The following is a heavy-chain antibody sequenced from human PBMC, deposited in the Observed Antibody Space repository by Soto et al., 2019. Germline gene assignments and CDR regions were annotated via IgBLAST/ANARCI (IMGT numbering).Heavy chain of an antibody. CDR2: IYPGDSDT. CDR1: GYSFTSYW. V-gene: IGHV5-51*01. Sequence: PGESLKISWKGSGYSFTSYWIGWVRQIPGKGLEWMGIIYPGDSDTRYSPSFQGQVTISADKSISTAYLQWSSLKASDIAMYYCARSAPSIAVDEVDIWGQGTMVTVSS. D-gene: IGHD6-19*01. J-gene: IGHJ3*02. CDR3: ARSAPSIAVDEVDI.